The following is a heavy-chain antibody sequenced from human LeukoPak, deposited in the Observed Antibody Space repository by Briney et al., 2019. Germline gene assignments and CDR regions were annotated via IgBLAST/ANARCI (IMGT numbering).Heavy chain of an antibody. CDR1: GFTFSNAW. J-gene: IGHJ4*02. CDR2: IKSKTDGGAT. V-gene: IGHV3-15*01. D-gene: IGHD3-10*01. Sequence: GGSLRLSCAASGFTFSNAWMSWARQAPGIGLEWVGRIKSKTDGGATDYAAPVKGRFTISRDDSKNTLYLQMNSLKTEDTAVYYCTTFPLLWFGELLFYWGQGTLVTVSS. CDR3: TTFPLLWFGELLFY.